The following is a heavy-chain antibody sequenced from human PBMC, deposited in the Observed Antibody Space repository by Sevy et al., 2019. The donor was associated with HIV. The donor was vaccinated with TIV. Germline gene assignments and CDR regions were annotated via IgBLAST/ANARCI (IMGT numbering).Heavy chain of an antibody. V-gene: IGHV3-23*01. CDR3: AREGCTKPHDY. J-gene: IGHJ4*02. Sequence: GGSLRLSCAASGFTFSKYSMSWVRQPPGKGLEWVSTLSFGCGEINYADSVKGRFTISRDNSNSSVYLQINNLRPEDTAVYYCAREGCTKPHDYWGQGTLVTVSS. D-gene: IGHD2-8*01. CDR1: GFTFSKYS. CDR2: LSFGCGEI.